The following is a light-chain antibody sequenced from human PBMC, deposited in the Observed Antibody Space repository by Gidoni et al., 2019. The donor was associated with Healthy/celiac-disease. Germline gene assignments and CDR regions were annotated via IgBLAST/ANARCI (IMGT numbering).Light chain of an antibody. CDR3: QQSYSTLSIT. V-gene: IGKV1-39*01. Sequence: DIQMTQSPSSLSASVGDRVTITCRASQSISSYLNWYQQKPGKAPKLLIYAASSLQSGVPSRFSGSGSGTDFTLTISSLQHEDFATYYCQQSYSTLSITFGQGTRLEIK. CDR2: AAS. J-gene: IGKJ5*01. CDR1: QSISSY.